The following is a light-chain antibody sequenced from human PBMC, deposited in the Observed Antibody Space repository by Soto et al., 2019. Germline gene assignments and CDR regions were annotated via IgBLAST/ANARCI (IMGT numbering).Light chain of an antibody. CDR3: QQYTEWPLT. Sequence: IRMKQSAATLSVSTGERATLSRRASQSVDSRVAWYQQKPGQAPRLLILGESTRATGTPARFSGSGSGTDFTLTITSLQSEDFAVYYCQQYTEWPLTVGGGTKVDIK. V-gene: IGKV3D-15*01. CDR1: QSVDSR. J-gene: IGKJ4*01. CDR2: GES.